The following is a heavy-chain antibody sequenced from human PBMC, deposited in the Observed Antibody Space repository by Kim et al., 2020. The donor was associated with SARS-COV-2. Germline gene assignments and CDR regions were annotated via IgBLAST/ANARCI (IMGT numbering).Heavy chain of an antibody. J-gene: IGHJ6*02. V-gene: IGHV3-20*01. Sequence: GGSLRLSCAASGFTFDDYGMSWVRQAPGKGLEWVSGINWNGGSTGYADSVKGRFTISRDNAKNSLYLQMNSLRAEDTALYHCARAGSYYDYYYGMDVWGQGSTVTVSS. D-gene: IGHD1-26*01. CDR3: ARAGSYYDYYYGMDV. CDR2: INWNGGST. CDR1: GFTFDDYG.